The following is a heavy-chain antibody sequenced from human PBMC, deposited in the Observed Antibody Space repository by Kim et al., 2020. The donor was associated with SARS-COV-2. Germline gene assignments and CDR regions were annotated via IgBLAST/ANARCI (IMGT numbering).Heavy chain of an antibody. CDR2: ISYDGSNK. CDR1: GFTFSSYG. J-gene: IGHJ4*02. CDR3: AGHINDSGGY. D-gene: IGHD3-16*01. Sequence: GGSLRLSCAASGFTFSSYGMHWVRQAPGKGLEWVAVISYDGSNKYYADSVKGRFTISRDNSKNTLYLQMNSLRAEDTAVYYCAGHINDSGGYWGPGTLVTVSS. V-gene: IGHV3-30*03.